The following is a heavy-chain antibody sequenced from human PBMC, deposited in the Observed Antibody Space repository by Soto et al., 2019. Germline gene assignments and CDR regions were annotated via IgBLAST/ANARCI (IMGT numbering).Heavy chain of an antibody. CDR3: ARDRRYCSGGSCYPNWFDP. V-gene: IGHV4-59*01. CDR2: IYYSGST. CDR1: GGSISSYY. D-gene: IGHD2-15*01. J-gene: IGHJ5*02. Sequence: XATLSLTCTVSGGSISSYYWSWIRQPPGKGLEWIGYIYYSGSTNYNPSLKSRVTISVDTSKNQFSLKLSSVTAADTAVYYCARDRRYCSGGSCYPNWFDPWGQGTLVTVSS.